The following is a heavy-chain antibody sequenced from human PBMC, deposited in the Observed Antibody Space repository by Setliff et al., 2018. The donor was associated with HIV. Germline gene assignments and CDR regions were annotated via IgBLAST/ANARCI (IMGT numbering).Heavy chain of an antibody. CDR3: ARTVPHSAAQDAFDI. CDR1: GGSFSGYY. V-gene: IGHV4-34*01. Sequence: PSETLSLTCAVYGGSFSGYYWSWIRQPPGKGLEWIGEINHSGSTNYDPSLNSRVTLSADTSKNQLSLRLTSVTAEDTGVYYCARTVPHSAAQDAFDIWGQGTVVTVSS. D-gene: IGHD4-4*01. CDR2: INHSGST. J-gene: IGHJ3*02.